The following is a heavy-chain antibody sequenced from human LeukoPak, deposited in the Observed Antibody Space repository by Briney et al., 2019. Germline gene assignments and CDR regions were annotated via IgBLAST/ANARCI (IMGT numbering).Heavy chain of an antibody. CDR1: GFTFSSYA. Sequence: GGSLRLSCAASGFTFSSYAMHWVRQAPGKGLEWVAVISYDGSNKYYADSVKGRFTISRDNSKNTLYLQMNSLRAEDTAVYYCARGSSGWTGFDYFDYWGQGALVTVSS. V-gene: IGHV3-30-3*01. CDR3: ARGSSGWTGFDYFDY. CDR2: ISYDGSNK. J-gene: IGHJ4*02. D-gene: IGHD6-19*01.